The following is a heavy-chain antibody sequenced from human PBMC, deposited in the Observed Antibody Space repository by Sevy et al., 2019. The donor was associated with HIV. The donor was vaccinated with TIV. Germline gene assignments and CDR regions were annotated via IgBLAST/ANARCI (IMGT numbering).Heavy chain of an antibody. V-gene: IGHV1-69*13. CDR2: IIPILGTT. CDR3: ARGGGNGWYYFDY. J-gene: IGHJ4*02. Sequence: ASVKVSCEASGGTFTTSGISWVRHVPGQGLEWMGGIIPILGTTNYAQKFQDRVTITADESTSTAYKELSSLRSEDTAVYYCARGGGNGWYYFDYWGQETLVTVSS. D-gene: IGHD6-19*01. CDR1: GGTFTTSG.